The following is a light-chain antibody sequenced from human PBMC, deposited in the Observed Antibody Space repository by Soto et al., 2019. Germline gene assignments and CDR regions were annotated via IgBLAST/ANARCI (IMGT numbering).Light chain of an antibody. CDR1: SSNIGNNY. J-gene: IGLJ1*01. Sequence: QSVLTQPPSVSAAPGQKVTISCSGSSSNIGNNYVSWYQQLPGTAPKLLIYDNNKRPSGIPDRFSGSKSGTSATLGITGLQTGDEADYYCETWDSSRSFFYVFGPGTKFTVL. CDR3: ETWDSSRSFFYV. V-gene: IGLV1-51*01. CDR2: DNN.